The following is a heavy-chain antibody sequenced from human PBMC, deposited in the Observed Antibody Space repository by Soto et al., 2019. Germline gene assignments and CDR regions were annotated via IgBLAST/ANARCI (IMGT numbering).Heavy chain of an antibody. D-gene: IGHD2-15*01. V-gene: IGHV4-59*01. Sequence: SETLSLTCTVSGGSMSSYYWTWLRQSPGRGLEWIGYISYSGSTYYNPSLKSRVTVSADTSKNQFSLRMNSMIAADTAVYYCARADPDASVGYWGQGTLVTVSS. CDR2: ISYSGST. CDR3: ARADPDASVGY. J-gene: IGHJ4*02. CDR1: GGSMSSYY.